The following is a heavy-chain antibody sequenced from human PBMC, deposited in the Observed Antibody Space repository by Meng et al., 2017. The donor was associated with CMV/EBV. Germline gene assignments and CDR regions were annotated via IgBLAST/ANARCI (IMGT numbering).Heavy chain of an antibody. V-gene: IGHV4-30-4*08. D-gene: IGHD2/OR15-2a*01. CDR3: ARTGEYPTFDY. J-gene: IGHJ4*02. Sequence: VQPQSSGPGLVKPSQTLSPTCAVAGGSISSGDYYWSWIRQPPGKGLEWIGYIYYSGSTYYNPSLKSRVTISVDTSKNQFSLKLSSVTAADTAVYYCARTGEYPTFDYWGQGTLVTVSS. CDR2: IYYSGST. CDR1: GGSISSGDYY.